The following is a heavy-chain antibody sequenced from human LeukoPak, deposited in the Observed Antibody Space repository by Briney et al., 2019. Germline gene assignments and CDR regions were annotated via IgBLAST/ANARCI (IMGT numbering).Heavy chain of an antibody. Sequence: TLSLTCTVPGGSISSGSYYWSWIRQPAGKGLQWLGRMYTSESTNYNPSLKSRVTISVDTSKNQFSLKLSSVTAADTAVYYCARDVPPRYGDYVYYFDYWGQGTLVTVSS. J-gene: IGHJ4*02. CDR2: MYTSEST. CDR3: ARDVPPRYGDYVYYFDY. D-gene: IGHD4-17*01. CDR1: GGSISSGSYY. V-gene: IGHV4-61*02.